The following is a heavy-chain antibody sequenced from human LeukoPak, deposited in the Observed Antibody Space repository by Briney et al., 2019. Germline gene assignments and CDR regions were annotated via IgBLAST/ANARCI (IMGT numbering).Heavy chain of an antibody. J-gene: IGHJ5*02. D-gene: IGHD2-2*01. V-gene: IGHV4-39*01. CDR2: IYYSGST. Sequence: SETLSLTCTVSGGSISSSSYYWGWIRQPPGKGLEWIGSIYYSGSTYYNPSLKSRVTIPVDTSKNQFSLKLSSVTAADTAVYYCARQRYCSSTSCSYGDWFDPWGQGTLVTVSS. CDR1: GGSISSSSYY. CDR3: ARQRYCSSTSCSYGDWFDP.